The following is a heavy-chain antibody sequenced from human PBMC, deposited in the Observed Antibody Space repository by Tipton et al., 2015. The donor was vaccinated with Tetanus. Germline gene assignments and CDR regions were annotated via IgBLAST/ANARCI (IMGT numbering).Heavy chain of an antibody. CDR3: ARVHGFDPSNPDY. Sequence: QLVQSGAEVKKPGASVKVSCKASGYAFTGYYIHWVRQAPGQGLEWMGWVSPDSGGTNRALRFQGRVTLTSDTSSDTAYMEMRRLSFDDTATYYWARVHGFDPSNPDYWGQGTVVTVSS. CDR1: GYAFTGYY. J-gene: IGHJ4*02. D-gene: IGHD3-10*01. CDR2: VSPDSGGT. V-gene: IGHV1-2*02.